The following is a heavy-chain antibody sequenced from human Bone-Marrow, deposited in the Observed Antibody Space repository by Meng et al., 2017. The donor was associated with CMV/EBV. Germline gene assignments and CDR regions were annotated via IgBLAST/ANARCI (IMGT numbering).Heavy chain of an antibody. Sequence: ASVKVSCKASGGTFSSYAINWVRQATGQGLEWMGWMNPNSGNTGYAQKFQGRVTMTRNTSISTAYMELSSLRSEDTAVYYCARGKNYDFWSGYYTGYYYYGMDVWGQGTTVTGSS. CDR1: GGTFSSYA. D-gene: IGHD3-3*01. J-gene: IGHJ6*01. CDR2: MNPNSGNT. CDR3: ARGKNYDFWSGYYTGYYYYGMDV. V-gene: IGHV1-8*02.